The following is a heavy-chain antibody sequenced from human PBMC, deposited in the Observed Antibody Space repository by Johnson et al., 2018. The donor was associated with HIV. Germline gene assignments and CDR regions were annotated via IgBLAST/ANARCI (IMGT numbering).Heavy chain of an antibody. D-gene: IGHD3-3*01. CDR2: ISFDGSNK. V-gene: IGHV3-30*04. CDR3: AREGLFSDAFDI. CDR1: GFTFSSYA. Sequence: QVQLMESGGGVVQPGRSLRLSCAASGFTFSSYAMHWVRQAPGKGLGWVAVISFDGSNKYYADSVKGRFTSSRDNSKKTLYLQMNSLRAEDTAVYYCAREGLFSDAFDIWGQGTMVTVSS. J-gene: IGHJ3*02.